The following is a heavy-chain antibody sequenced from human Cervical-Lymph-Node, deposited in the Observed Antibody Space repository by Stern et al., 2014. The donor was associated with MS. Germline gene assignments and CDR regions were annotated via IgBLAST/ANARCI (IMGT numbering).Heavy chain of an antibody. CDR2: INYSGST. CDR3: ARITVRYPLDY. Sequence: QVQLQQWGAGLLKPSETLSLTCGVYGGSFSGYYWSWIRQPPGKGLEWIGEINYSGSTTYNPSLKSRVTISVDTSKSQFSLKLSSVTAADTAVYYCARITVRYPLDYWGQGTLVIVSS. J-gene: IGHJ4*02. D-gene: IGHD4-17*01. CDR1: GGSFSGYY. V-gene: IGHV4-34*01.